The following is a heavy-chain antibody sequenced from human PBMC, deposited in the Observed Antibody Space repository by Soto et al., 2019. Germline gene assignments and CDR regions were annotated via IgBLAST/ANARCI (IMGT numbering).Heavy chain of an antibody. J-gene: IGHJ4*02. CDR1: GFTVSSNY. CDR2: IYSGGST. V-gene: IGHV3-66*01. Sequence: EVQLVESGGGLVQPGGSLRLSCAASGFTVSSNYMSWVRQAPGKGLEWVSVIYSGGSTYYADSVKGRFTISRDNSKNTLYLQMNSLRAEDTAVYYCARVLGYCSGGSCYSHEYFDYWGQGTLVTVSS. CDR3: ARVLGYCSGGSCYSHEYFDY. D-gene: IGHD2-15*01.